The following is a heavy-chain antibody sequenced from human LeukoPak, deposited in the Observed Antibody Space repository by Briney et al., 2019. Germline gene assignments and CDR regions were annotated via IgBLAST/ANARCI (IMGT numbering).Heavy chain of an antibody. J-gene: IGHJ3*02. CDR1: GGSISSSSYY. D-gene: IGHD7-27*01. V-gene: IGHV4-61*02. Sequence: SETLSLTCTVSGGSISSSSYYWSWIRQPAGKGLEWIGRIYTSGSTNYNPSLKSRVTISVDTSKNQFSLKLSSVTAADTAVYYCARVKNWGTEAAFDIWGQGTMVTVSS. CDR2: IYTSGST. CDR3: ARVKNWGTEAAFDI.